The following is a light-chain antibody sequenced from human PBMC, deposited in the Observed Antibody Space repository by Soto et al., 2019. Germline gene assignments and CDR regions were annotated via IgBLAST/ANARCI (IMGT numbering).Light chain of an antibody. V-gene: IGLV2-23*01. CDR2: EGS. Sequence: SALTQPASVSGSTVQSITISCTGTSSDVGRYNLVSWYQQHPGKAPKLMIYEGSKRPSGVSNRFSGSKSGNTASLTISGLQAEDEADYYCCSYAGSSTLVFGGGTKVTVL. CDR3: CSYAGSSTLV. J-gene: IGLJ2*01. CDR1: SSDVGRYNL.